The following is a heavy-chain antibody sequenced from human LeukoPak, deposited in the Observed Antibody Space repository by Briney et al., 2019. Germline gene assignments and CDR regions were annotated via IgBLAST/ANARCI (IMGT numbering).Heavy chain of an antibody. CDR1: GFTFSSSA. Sequence: GGALRLSCAASGFTFSSSAMSWVRQAPGKGLECVSAISNNGGYTYYADSVQGRFTISRDNSKSTLCLQMNSLRAEDTAVYYCAKQLGYCSDGSCYFPYWGQGTLVTVSS. V-gene: IGHV3-23*01. D-gene: IGHD2-15*01. CDR3: AKQLGYCSDGSCYFPY. J-gene: IGHJ4*02. CDR2: ISNNGGYT.